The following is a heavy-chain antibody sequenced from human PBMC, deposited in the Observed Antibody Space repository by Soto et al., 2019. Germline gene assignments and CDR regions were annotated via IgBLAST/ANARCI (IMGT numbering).Heavy chain of an antibody. CDR2: INHSGST. J-gene: IGHJ4*02. CDR3: ARETLRGYSYGTDFDY. Sequence: PSETLSLTCAVYGGSFSGYYWSWIRQPPGKGLEWIGEINHSGSTNYNPSLKSRVTISVDTSKNQFSLKLSSVTAADTAVYYCARETLRGYSYGTDFDYWGQGTLVTVS. V-gene: IGHV4-34*01. D-gene: IGHD5-18*01. CDR1: GGSFSGYY.